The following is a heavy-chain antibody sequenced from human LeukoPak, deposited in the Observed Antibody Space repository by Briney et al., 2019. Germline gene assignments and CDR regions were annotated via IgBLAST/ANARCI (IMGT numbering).Heavy chain of an antibody. CDR3: ARQLYVSGSYYAPMDV. D-gene: IGHD3-10*01. J-gene: IGHJ6*03. Sequence: SETLSLTCSVSGGSISSSIYFWGGIRQPPGKGLEWIASVHSSGSSYYNPSLKSRVTISVDTSKNQLSLKLSSVTAADTAVYFCARQLYVSGSYYAPMDVWGKGTTVTISS. CDR2: VHSSGSS. V-gene: IGHV4-39*01. CDR1: GGSISSSIYF.